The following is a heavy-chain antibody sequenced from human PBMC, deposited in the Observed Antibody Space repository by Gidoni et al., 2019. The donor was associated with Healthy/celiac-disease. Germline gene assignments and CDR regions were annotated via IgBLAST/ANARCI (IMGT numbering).Heavy chain of an antibody. CDR2: ISSSGSTI. D-gene: IGHD4-17*01. CDR3: ARGGVYGDLDV. CDR1: GFTFSSYS. J-gene: IGHJ6*02. V-gene: IGHV3-21*01. Sequence: EVQLVESGGGLVKPGGSLILSCAASGFTFSSYSMNWVRQAPGKGLEWVSSISSSGSTIYYADSVKGRFTISRDNAKNSLYLKMNSLRAEDTAVYYCARGGVYGDLDVWGQGTTVTVSS.